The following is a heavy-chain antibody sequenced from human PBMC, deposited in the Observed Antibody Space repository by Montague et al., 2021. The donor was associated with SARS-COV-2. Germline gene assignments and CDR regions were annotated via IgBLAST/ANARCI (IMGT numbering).Heavy chain of an antibody. V-gene: IGHV4-39*01. CDR1: VGSISSSIFS. J-gene: IGHJ4*02. CDR2: LYNSWFT. Sequence: SETLSLTCTVSVGSISSSIFSWGWICKPPGKGLEWIGCLYNSWFTYYDPSLQSRVTISVDTSKKQFSLKLSSVTAADTAVYYCARKTYTSGWFQQFDYWGQGTLVSVSS. D-gene: IGHD6-19*01. CDR3: ARKTYTSGWFQQFDY.